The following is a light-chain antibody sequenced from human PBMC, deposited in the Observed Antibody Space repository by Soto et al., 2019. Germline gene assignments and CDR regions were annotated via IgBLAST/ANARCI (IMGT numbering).Light chain of an antibody. Sequence: QSALTQPASVSGSPGQSITISCSVTRDNVGGYNYVSWYQQYPGKAPKLMIYEVSYRPSGVSNRFSGSRSGHTASLIISGLQAEDEADYYCSAYTNIGTLVFGGGTQLTVL. J-gene: IGLJ3*02. CDR1: RDNVGGYNY. CDR3: SAYTNIGTLV. CDR2: EVS. V-gene: IGLV2-14*01.